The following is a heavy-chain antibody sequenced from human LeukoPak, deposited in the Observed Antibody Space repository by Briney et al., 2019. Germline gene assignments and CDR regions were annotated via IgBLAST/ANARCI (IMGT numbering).Heavy chain of an antibody. CDR3: ARSIPYGTTWYGRSDY. D-gene: IGHD6-13*01. V-gene: IGHV3-7*03. CDR2: IKPDGTTK. J-gene: IGHJ4*02. Sequence: GGSLRLSCAASGFPFSSYSMTWVRQAPGKGLEWVANIKPDGTTKFYVDPVKGRFTISRDNALNPLYLQMNSLRAEDTAIYYCARSIPYGTTWYGRSDYWGQGTLVTVSS. CDR1: GFPFSSYS.